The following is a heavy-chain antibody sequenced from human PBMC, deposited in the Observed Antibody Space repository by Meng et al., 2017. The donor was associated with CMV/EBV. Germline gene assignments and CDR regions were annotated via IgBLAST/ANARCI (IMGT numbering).Heavy chain of an antibody. J-gene: IGHJ5*02. V-gene: IGHV4-39*07. CDR3: ARGHGGIFGVVIGGDWFDP. Sequence: SETLSLTCTVSGGSISSSSYYWGWIRQPPGKGLEWIGSIYYSGSTYYSPSPKSRVTISVDTSKNQFSLKLSSVTAADTAVYYCARGHGGIFGVVIGGDWFDPWGQGTLVTVSS. CDR1: GGSISSSSYY. CDR2: IYYSGST. D-gene: IGHD3-3*01.